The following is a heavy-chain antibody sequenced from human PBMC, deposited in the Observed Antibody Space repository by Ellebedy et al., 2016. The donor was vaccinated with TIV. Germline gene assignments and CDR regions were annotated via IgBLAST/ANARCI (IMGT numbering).Heavy chain of an antibody. CDR2: IYYSGST. D-gene: IGHD4-23*01. J-gene: IGHJ5*02. CDR3: ARDYEYGGSLRWFDP. V-gene: IGHV4-59*01. Sequence: SETLSLTXTVSGGSISSYYWSWIRQPPGKGLEWIGYIYYSGSTNYNPSLKSRVTISVDTSKNQFSLKLSSVTAADTAVYYCARDYEYGGSLRWFDPWGQGTLVTVSS. CDR1: GGSISSYY.